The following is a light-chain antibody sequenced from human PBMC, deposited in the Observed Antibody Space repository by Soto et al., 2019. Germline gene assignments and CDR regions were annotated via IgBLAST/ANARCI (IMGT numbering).Light chain of an antibody. Sequence: EIVLTQSPGTLSLSPGERATLSCRASQSVSNNYLAWYQQKPGQTTRLLIYAASSRISGIADRFSGSGSGTDFTLTISRLEPEDFAVYYCQQYGSSPPWTFGQGTKVEIK. CDR2: AAS. V-gene: IGKV3-20*01. CDR3: QQYGSSPPWT. J-gene: IGKJ1*01. CDR1: QSVSNNY.